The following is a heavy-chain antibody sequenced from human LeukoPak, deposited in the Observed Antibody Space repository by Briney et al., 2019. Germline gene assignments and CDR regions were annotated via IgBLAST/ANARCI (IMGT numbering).Heavy chain of an antibody. Sequence: ASVKVSCKASGYTFTSYYMHWVRQAPGQGLEWMGIINPSGGSTSYAQKFQGRVTMTTDTSTSTAYMELRSLRSDDTAVYYCARDTVSSGWPDYWGQGTLVTVSS. J-gene: IGHJ4*02. CDR2: INPSGGST. V-gene: IGHV1-46*01. CDR3: ARDTVSSGWPDY. D-gene: IGHD6-19*01. CDR1: GYTFTSYY.